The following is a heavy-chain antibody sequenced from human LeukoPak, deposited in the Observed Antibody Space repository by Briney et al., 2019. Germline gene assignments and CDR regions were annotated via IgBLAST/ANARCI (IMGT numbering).Heavy chain of an antibody. CDR3: ATSGYSSGPDY. Sequence: SETLSLTCTVSSGSISSYYWSWIRQPPGKGLEWIGYIYYSGSTNYNPSLKSRVTISVDTSKNQFSLKLSSVTAADTAVYYCATSGYSSGPDYWGQGTLVTVSS. V-gene: IGHV4-59*08. CDR1: SGSISSYY. CDR2: IYYSGST. J-gene: IGHJ4*02. D-gene: IGHD6-19*01.